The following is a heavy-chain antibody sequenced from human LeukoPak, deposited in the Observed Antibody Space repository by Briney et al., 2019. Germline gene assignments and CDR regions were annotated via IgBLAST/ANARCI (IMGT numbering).Heavy chain of an antibody. D-gene: IGHD5-24*01. J-gene: IGHJ4*02. Sequence: SETLSLTCTVSRGSISSTGYFWGWIRQSPGKGLEWIGHIYYSGSTTYNPSLKSRLIISVDASKNQFSLKLSSVTAADTAVYYCVRGSTGYNYFDNWGQGILVTGSS. CDR1: RGSISSTGYF. CDR2: IYYSGST. V-gene: IGHV4-61*08. CDR3: VRGSTGYNYFDN.